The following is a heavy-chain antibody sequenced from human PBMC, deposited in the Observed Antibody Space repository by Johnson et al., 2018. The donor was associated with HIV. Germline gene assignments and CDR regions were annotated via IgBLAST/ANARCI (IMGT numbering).Heavy chain of an antibody. Sequence: QVQLVESGGGLVKPGGSLRLSCTASGFTFSSYGIHWVRQAPGKGLEWVALIWYDGSNKYYADSVKGRFTISRDNSKNTLYLQMNSLRAEDTAVYYCAKGLFTEREDDAFDIWGQGTMVTVSS. V-gene: IGHV3-33*06. D-gene: IGHD1-26*01. J-gene: IGHJ3*02. CDR1: GFTFSSYG. CDR2: IWYDGSNK. CDR3: AKGLFTEREDDAFDI.